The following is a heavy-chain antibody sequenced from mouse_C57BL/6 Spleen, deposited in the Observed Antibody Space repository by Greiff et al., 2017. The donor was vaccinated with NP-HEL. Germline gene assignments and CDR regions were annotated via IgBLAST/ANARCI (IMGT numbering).Heavy chain of an antibody. Sequence: QVQLQQSGAELVRPGASVTLSCKASGYTFTDYEMHWVKQTPVHGLEWIGAIDPETGGTAYNQKFKGKAILTADKSSSTAYMELRSLTSEDSAVYYCTRRENGSSYGGFAYWGQGTLVTVSA. CDR1: GYTFTDYE. CDR2: IDPETGGT. V-gene: IGHV1-15*01. J-gene: IGHJ3*01. CDR3: TRRENGSSYGGFAY. D-gene: IGHD1-1*01.